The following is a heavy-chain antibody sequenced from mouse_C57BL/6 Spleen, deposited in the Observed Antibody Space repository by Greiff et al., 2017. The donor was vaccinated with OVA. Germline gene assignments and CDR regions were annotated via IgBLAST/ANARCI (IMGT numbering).Heavy chain of an antibody. CDR1: GYTFTSYW. CDR2: IDPSDSYT. V-gene: IGHV1-59*01. CDR3: ARWDYSKSFLDY. J-gene: IGHJ2*01. Sequence: QVQLQQPGAELVRPGTSVKLSCKASGYTFTSYWMHWVKQRPGQGLEWIGVIDPSDSYTNYNQKFKGKATLTVDTSSSTAYMQLSSLTSEDSAVYYCARWDYSKSFLDYWGQGTTLTVSS. D-gene: IGHD2-5*01.